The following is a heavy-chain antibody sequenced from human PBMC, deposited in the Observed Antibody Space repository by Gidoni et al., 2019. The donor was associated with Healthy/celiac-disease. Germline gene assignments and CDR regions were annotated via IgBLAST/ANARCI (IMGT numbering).Heavy chain of an antibody. J-gene: IGHJ4*02. Sequence: EVQLLESGGGLVQPGGSLRLSCAASGFTFSSYAMSWVRPAPGKGLEWVSANSGSGGSTYYADAVKGRFTISRDNSKNTLYLQMNSLRAEDTAVYYCAKAEGGYSYGHFDYWGQGTLVTVSS. CDR3: AKAEGGYSYGHFDY. CDR2: NSGSGGST. CDR1: GFTFSSYA. D-gene: IGHD5-18*01. V-gene: IGHV3-23*01.